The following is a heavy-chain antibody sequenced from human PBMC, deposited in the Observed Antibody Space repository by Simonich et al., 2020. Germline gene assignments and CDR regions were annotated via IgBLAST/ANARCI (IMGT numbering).Heavy chain of an antibody. J-gene: IGHJ3*02. CDR1: GYTFTGYY. CDR2: INPNVGGT. D-gene: IGHD2-2*01. Sequence: QVQLVQSGAEVKKPGASVKVSCKASGYTFTGYYMHWVRQAPGQGLEWKGRINPNVGGTNYAQKLQGRVTMTRDTSISTAYMELSRLRSDDTAVYYCARDPVVPAAIRNAFDIWGQGTMVTVAS. CDR3: ARDPVVPAAIRNAFDI. V-gene: IGHV1-2*02.